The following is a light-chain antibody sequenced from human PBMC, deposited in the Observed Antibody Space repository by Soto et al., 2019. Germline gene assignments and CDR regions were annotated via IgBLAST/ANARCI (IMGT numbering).Light chain of an antibody. CDR2: EVN. J-gene: IGLJ1*01. Sequence: QSALTQPPSASGSPGQSVAISCTGTSSDVGATDYVSWYQQHSGKAPKLLLYEVNKRPSGVPDRFSGSKSGNTASLTVSALQADDKADYYCISHAGASNVLGTGTKLTVL. CDR1: SSDVGATDY. CDR3: ISHAGASNV. V-gene: IGLV2-8*01.